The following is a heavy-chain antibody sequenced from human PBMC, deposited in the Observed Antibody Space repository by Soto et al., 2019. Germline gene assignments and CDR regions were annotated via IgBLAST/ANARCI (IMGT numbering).Heavy chain of an antibody. Sequence: VGSLRLSCAASGFTFSSYSMNWVRQAPGKGLEWLSFISSTGSYIYYADSVSGRFTISRDNARNSLSLQMNSLRVEDTAVYYCARDHPHCSGGSCFLPFDFWGQGTRVTVSS. CDR1: GFTFSSYS. D-gene: IGHD2-15*01. V-gene: IGHV3-21*01. J-gene: IGHJ4*02. CDR2: ISSTGSYI. CDR3: ARDHPHCSGGSCFLPFDF.